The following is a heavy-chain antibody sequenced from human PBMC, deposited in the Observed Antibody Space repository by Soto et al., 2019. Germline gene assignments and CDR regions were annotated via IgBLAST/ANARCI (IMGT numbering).Heavy chain of an antibody. CDR3: ASTKDETLYFDY. D-gene: IGHD2-15*01. Sequence: SETLSLTCTVSGDSIGITSYYWGWVRQPPGKGLEWIGSIHYSGSTHYNPSLQSRVTISGDASKKQFPLKLRSVTAADTAVYYCASTKDETLYFDYWGQGTLVTVSS. CDR2: IHYSGST. J-gene: IGHJ4*02. CDR1: GDSIGITSYY. V-gene: IGHV4-39*01.